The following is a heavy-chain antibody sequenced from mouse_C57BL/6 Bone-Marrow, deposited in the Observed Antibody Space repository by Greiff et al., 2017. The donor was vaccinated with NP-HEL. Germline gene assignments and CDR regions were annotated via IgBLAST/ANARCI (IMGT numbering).Heavy chain of an antibody. D-gene: IGHD2-3*01. J-gene: IGHJ4*01. V-gene: IGHV5-6*01. CDR2: ISSGGSYT. CDR1: GFTFSSYG. CDR3: ARPVGYYDYAMDY. Sequence: EVKVVESGGDLVKPGGSLKLSCAASGFTFSSYGMSWVRQTPDKRLEWVATISSGGSYTYYPDSVKGRFTISRDNAKNTLYLQMSSLKSEDTAMYYCARPVGYYDYAMDYWGQGTSVTVSS.